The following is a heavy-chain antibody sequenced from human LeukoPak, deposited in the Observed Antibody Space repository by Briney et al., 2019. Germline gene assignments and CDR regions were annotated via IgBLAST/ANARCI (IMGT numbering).Heavy chain of an antibody. Sequence: GGSLRLSCAASGFTFDDYAMHWVRQAPGKGLEWVSGLNWNGVNIGYADSVKGRFTISRDNAKNSLYLQMNSLRAEDTAVYYCARVHYYGSGTIWGGIDYWGQGTLVTVSS. J-gene: IGHJ4*02. CDR3: ARVHYYGSGTIWGGIDY. V-gene: IGHV3-9*01. CDR2: LNWNGVNI. CDR1: GFTFDDYA. D-gene: IGHD3-10*01.